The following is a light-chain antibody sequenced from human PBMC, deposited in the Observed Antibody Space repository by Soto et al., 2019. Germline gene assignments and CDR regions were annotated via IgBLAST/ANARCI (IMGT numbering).Light chain of an antibody. Sequence: EIVLTQSPATLSLSPGEKATLSCRASQSVSNNYLAWYQQKPGQAPRLLIYGASNRATGIPDRFSGSGSGTDFTLTISRLEPEDFAVYYCQQYGGSGTFGQGTKVDIK. CDR2: GAS. J-gene: IGKJ1*01. V-gene: IGKV3-20*01. CDR3: QQYGGSGT. CDR1: QSVSNNY.